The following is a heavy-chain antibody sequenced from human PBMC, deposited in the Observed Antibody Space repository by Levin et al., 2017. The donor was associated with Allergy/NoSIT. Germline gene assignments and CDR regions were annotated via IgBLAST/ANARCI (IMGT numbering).Heavy chain of an antibody. V-gene: IGHV1-18*01. CDR2: ISAYNGNT. J-gene: IGHJ6*02. CDR3: ASTVVVVAATDYYYYYGMDV. Sequence: ASVKVSCKASGYTFTSYGISWVRQAPGQGLEWMGWISAYNGNTNYAQKLQGRVTMTTDTSTSTAYMELRSLRSDDTAVYYCASTVVVVAATDYYYYYGMDVWGQGTTVTVSS. CDR1: GYTFTSYG. D-gene: IGHD2-15*01.